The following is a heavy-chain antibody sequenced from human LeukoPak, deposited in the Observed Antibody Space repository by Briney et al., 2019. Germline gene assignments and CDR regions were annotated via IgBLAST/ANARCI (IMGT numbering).Heavy chain of an antibody. CDR2: INHSGST. V-gene: IGHV4-34*01. J-gene: IGHJ5*02. CDR3: ARGGTYYDILTGRPRRNWFDP. Sequence: SETLSLTCAVYGGSFSGYHWSWIRQPPGKGLEWIGKINHSGSTSYNPSLESRATISVDMPKNQFSLKLSSVTAADTAVYYCARGGTYYDILTGRPRRNWFDPWGQGTLVTVSS. CDR1: GGSFSGYH. D-gene: IGHD3-9*01.